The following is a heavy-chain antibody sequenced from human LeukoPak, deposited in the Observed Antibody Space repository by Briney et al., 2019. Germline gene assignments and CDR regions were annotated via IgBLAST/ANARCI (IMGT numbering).Heavy chain of an antibody. CDR1: GYTFTSYD. CDR3: ARGPMVRGYYYYYYMDV. V-gene: IGHV1-8*01. D-gene: IGHD3-10*01. CDR2: MNPNSGNT. Sequence: ASVKVSCKASGYTFTSYDINWVPQATGQGLEWMGWMNPNSGNTGYAQKFQGRVTMTRNTSISTAYMELSSLRSEDTAVYYCARGPMVRGYYYYYYMDVWGKGTTVTVSS. J-gene: IGHJ6*03.